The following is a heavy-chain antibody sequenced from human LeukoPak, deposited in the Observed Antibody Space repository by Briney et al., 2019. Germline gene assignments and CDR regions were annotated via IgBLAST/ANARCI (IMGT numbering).Heavy chain of an antibody. CDR1: GGSISGYY. D-gene: IGHD1-26*01. J-gene: IGHJ5*02. CDR2: INHSGST. V-gene: IGHV4-34*01. CDR3: AGVDSGSYYWFDP. Sequence: SETLSLTCDVYGGSISGYYWRWIRQPPGKGLEWIGEINHSGSTNYNPSLKSRVTVSIDTSKNHFSLRLSSVTAADTAVYFCAGVDSGSYYWFDPWGQGTLVTVSS.